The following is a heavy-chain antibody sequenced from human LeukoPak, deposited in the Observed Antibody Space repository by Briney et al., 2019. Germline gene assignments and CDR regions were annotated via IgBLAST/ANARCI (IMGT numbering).Heavy chain of an antibody. D-gene: IGHD3-3*01. CDR1: GGSFSGYY. CDR2: INHSGST. J-gene: IGHJ3*02. Sequence: SETLSLTCAVYGGSFSGYYWSWIRQPPGKGLEWIGEINHSGSTNYNPSLKSRVTISVDTSKNQFSLKLSSVTAADTAVYYCARDRAIFGVVNDAFDIWGQGTMVTVSS. CDR3: ARDRAIFGVVNDAFDI. V-gene: IGHV4-34*01.